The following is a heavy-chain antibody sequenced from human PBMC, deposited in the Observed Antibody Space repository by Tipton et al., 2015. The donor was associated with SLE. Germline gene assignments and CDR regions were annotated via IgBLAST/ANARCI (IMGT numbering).Heavy chain of an antibody. J-gene: IGHJ4*01. D-gene: IGHD3-10*02. CDR1: GGSIRTYY. CDR2: IYYSGNT. Sequence: TLSLTCTVSGGSIRTYYWSWIRQTPGKGLEWIGYIYYSGNTNYNPSLKSRVSASVDTAKNQLSLKLTSVTAADTALYYCTSSAMLDFFDYWGHGVLVSVSS. V-gene: IGHV4-59*08. CDR3: TSSAMLDFFDY.